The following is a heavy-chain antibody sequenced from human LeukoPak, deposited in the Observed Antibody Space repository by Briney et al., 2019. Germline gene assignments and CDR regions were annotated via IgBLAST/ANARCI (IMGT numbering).Heavy chain of an antibody. CDR2: IYYSGST. CDR3: ARAPSAAMVFDY. D-gene: IGHD5-18*01. J-gene: IGHJ4*02. CDR1: GGSFSGYY. V-gene: IGHV4-59*01. Sequence: SETLSLTCAVYGGSFSGYYWSWIRQPPGKGLEWIGYIYYSGSTNNNPSLKSRVTISVDTSKNQFSLKLTSVTAADTAVYYCARAPSAAMVFDYWGQGTLVTVSS.